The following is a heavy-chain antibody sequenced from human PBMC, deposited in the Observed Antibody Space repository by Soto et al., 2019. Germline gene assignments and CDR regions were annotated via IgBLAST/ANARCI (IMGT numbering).Heavy chain of an antibody. V-gene: IGHV3-9*01. CDR3: AKAGFYGSGTSSPFDY. CDR2: ISWNSGSI. Sequence: GGSLRLSCAASGFTFDDYAMHWVRQAPGKGPEWVSGISWNSGSIGYADSVKGRFTISRDNAKNSLYLQMNSLRAEDTALYYCAKAGFYGSGTSSPFDYWGQGTLVTVSS. D-gene: IGHD3-10*01. J-gene: IGHJ4*02. CDR1: GFTFDDYA.